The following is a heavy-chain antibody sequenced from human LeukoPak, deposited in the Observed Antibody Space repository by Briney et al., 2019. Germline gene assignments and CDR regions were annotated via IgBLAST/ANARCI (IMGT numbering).Heavy chain of an antibody. Sequence: GRSLRLSCAASGFTFSSYGMHWVRQAPGKGLEWVAVISYDGSNKYYADSVKGRFTISRDNSKNTLYLQMNSLRAEDTAVYYCAKEGAHNKNDYWGQGTLVTVSS. V-gene: IGHV3-30*18. D-gene: IGHD1-1*01. J-gene: IGHJ4*02. CDR1: GFTFSSYG. CDR2: ISYDGSNK. CDR3: AKEGAHNKNDY.